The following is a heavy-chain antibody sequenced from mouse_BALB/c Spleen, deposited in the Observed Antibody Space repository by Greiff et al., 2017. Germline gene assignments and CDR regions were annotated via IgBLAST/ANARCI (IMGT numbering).Heavy chain of an antibody. D-gene: IGHD1-1*01. CDR1: GYTFTSYW. CDR3: ARQGYYGSSYWYFDV. CDR2: IDPSDSYT. V-gene: IGHV1-69*02. Sequence: QVQLQQPGAELVKPGASVKLSCKASGYTFTSYWMHWVKQRPGQGLEWIGEIDPSDSYTNYNQKFKGKATLTADKSSSTAYMQLSSLTSEDSAVYYCARQGYYGSSYWYFDVWGAGTTVTVSS. J-gene: IGHJ1*01.